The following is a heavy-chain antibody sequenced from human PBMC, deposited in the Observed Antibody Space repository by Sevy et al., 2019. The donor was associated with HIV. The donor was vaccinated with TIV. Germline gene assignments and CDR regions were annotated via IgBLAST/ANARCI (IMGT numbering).Heavy chain of an antibody. J-gene: IGHJ6*02. Sequence: ASVKVSCKASGYTFTSYGISWVRQAPGQGLEWMGWISAYNGNTNYAQKLQGRVTMTTDTSTSTAYMELRSLRSDDTAVYYCARDDRTCSSTSCYNYYYYGMDVWGQGTTVTVSS. CDR2: ISAYNGNT. CDR3: ARDDRTCSSTSCYNYYYYGMDV. V-gene: IGHV1-18*01. CDR1: GYTFTSYG. D-gene: IGHD2-2*02.